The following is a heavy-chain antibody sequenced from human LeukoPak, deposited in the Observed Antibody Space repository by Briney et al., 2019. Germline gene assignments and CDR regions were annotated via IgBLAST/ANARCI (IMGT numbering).Heavy chain of an antibody. J-gene: IGHJ3*02. CDR3: ARWKLGYCSSTSCYKNAFDI. CDR2: INHSGST. Sequence: SETLSLTCAVYGGSFSGYYWSWIRQPPGKGLEWIGEINHSGSTNYNPSLKSRVTISVDTSKNQFSLKLSSVTAADTAVYYCARWKLGYCSSTSCYKNAFDIWGQGTMVTVSS. D-gene: IGHD2-2*02. V-gene: IGHV4-34*01. CDR1: GGSFSGYY.